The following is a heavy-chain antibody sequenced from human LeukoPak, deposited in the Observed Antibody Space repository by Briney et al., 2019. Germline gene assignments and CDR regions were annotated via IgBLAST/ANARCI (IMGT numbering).Heavy chain of an antibody. CDR3: ARAQYYYGSADYYYYGMDV. CDR1: GFTFGNYA. D-gene: IGHD3-10*01. Sequence: GGSLRLSCEASGFTFGNYAMNWVRQAPGKGLEWVAVISYDGSNKYYADSVKGRFTISRDNSKNTLYLQMNSLRAEDTAVYYCARAQYYYGSADYYYYGMDVWGQGTTVTVSS. J-gene: IGHJ6*02. CDR2: ISYDGSNK. V-gene: IGHV3-30*04.